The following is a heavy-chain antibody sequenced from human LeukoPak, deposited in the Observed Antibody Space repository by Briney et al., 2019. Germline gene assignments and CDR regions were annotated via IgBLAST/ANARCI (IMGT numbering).Heavy chain of an antibody. Sequence: GASVKVSCKASGYTFTGYYMHWVRQAPGQGLEWMGWINPNSGGTNCAQKFQGRVTMTRDTSISTAYMELSRLRSNDTAVYYCARDGLAGDFGVVIDYWGQGTLVTVSS. CDR3: ARDGLAGDFGVVIDY. CDR2: INPNSGGT. V-gene: IGHV1-2*02. CDR1: GYTFTGYY. J-gene: IGHJ4*02. D-gene: IGHD3-3*01.